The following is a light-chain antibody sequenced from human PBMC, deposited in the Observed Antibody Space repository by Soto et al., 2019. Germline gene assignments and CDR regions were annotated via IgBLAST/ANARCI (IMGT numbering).Light chain of an antibody. CDR1: SSDVGGYNY. CDR2: EVT. CDR3: SSYTSSSTWV. V-gene: IGLV2-14*01. Sequence: QSVLTQPASVSGSPGQSITISCTGTSSDVGGYNYVSWYQQHPGKAPKLMIYEVTNRPSGVSTRFSGSKSDNTASLTISGLQAEDEADYYCSSYTSSSTWVFGGGTKVTVL. J-gene: IGLJ3*02.